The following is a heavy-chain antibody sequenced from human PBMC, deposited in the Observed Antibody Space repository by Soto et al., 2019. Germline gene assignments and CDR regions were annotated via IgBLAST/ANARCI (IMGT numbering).Heavy chain of an antibody. CDR2: TYYRSKWYN. CDR1: GDSVSSNSAA. V-gene: IGHV6-1*01. CDR3: ARGEKRGSSWYPGNYYYGMDV. D-gene: IGHD6-13*01. Sequence: SQTLSLTCAISGDSVSSNSAAWNWIRQSPSRGLEWLGRTYYRSKWYNDYAVSVKSRITINPDTSKNQFSLKLSSVTAADTAVYYCARGEKRGSSWYPGNYYYGMDVWGQGTTVTVSS. J-gene: IGHJ6*02.